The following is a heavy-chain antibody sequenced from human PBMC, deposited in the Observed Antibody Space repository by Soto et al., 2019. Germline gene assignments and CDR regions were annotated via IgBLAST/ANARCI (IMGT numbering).Heavy chain of an antibody. CDR2: IILALGTP. Sequence: QVLLVQSGAEMKQPGSSVSVSCRASGDSFTNYAFTWVRQAPGQGPEWLGGIILALGTPHYSQRFQGSLTITADDSLSTVYMALGSLRLDDTAVYYCGRYCTNTMCLGGYYLDRWGQGTLRTVSS. V-gene: IGHV1-69*01. D-gene: IGHD2-8*01. CDR3: GRYCTNTMCLGGYYLDR. J-gene: IGHJ5*02. CDR1: GDSFTNYA.